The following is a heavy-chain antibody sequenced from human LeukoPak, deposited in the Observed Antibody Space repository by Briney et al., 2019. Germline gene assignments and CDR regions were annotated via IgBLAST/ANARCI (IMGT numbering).Heavy chain of an antibody. CDR2: ISGSGGRT. V-gene: IGHV3-23*01. CDR3: AKANWGPLYYFDY. Sequence: GGPLRLSCAASGFTFSSYALSWVRQAPGKGLEWVSAISGSGGRTYYADSVKGRFTISRDNSKNTLYLQMNSLRAEDTAVYYCAKANWGPLYYFDYWGQGTLVTVSS. D-gene: IGHD7-27*01. J-gene: IGHJ4*02. CDR1: GFTFSSYA.